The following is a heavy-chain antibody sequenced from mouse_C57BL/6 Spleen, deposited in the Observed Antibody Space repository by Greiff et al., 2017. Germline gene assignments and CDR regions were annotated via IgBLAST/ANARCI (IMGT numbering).Heavy chain of an antibody. CDR2: ISSGSSTI. CDR3: AKIYYDYDEGAY. CDR1: GFTFRDYG. J-gene: IGHJ3*01. V-gene: IGHV5-17*01. Sequence: EAKLVESGGGLVKPGGSLKLSCAVPGFTFRDYGMHWVRQAPEKGLEWVAYISSGSSTIYYADTAKGRFTISRDNAKNNLFLQMTSLRSEDTAMFYCAKIYYDYDEGAYWGQGTLVTVSA. D-gene: IGHD2-4*01.